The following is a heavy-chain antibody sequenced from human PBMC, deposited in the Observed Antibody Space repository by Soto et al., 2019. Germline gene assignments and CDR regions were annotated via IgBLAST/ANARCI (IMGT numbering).Heavy chain of an antibody. CDR3: AKEPAEYANWYFDL. Sequence: GGSLRLSCAASGFTFSSYAMHWVRQAPGEGQGLRRGLEWVSSITAGGASTYYADSVKGRFTISRDDSRNTLFLQMNSLRAEDTAVYYCAKEPAEYANWYFDLWGRGTLVTVPQ. J-gene: IGHJ2*01. CDR2: ITAGGAST. D-gene: IGHD2-2*01. V-gene: IGHV3-23*01. CDR1: GFTFSSYA.